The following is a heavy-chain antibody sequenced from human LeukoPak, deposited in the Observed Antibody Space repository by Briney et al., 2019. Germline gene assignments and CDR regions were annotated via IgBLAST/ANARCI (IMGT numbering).Heavy chain of an antibody. CDR2: ISYDGSNK. J-gene: IGHJ4*02. Sequence: PGGSLRLPCAASGFTFSSYAMHWVRQAPGKGLEWVAVISYDGSNKYYAESVKGRSTISRDNSKNTLYLQMNSLRAEDAAVYFCAKAPVTSCRGAYCYPFDSWGQGTLVTVSS. CDR1: GFTFSSYA. D-gene: IGHD2-21*01. V-gene: IGHV3-30*04. CDR3: AKAPVTSCRGAYCYPFDS.